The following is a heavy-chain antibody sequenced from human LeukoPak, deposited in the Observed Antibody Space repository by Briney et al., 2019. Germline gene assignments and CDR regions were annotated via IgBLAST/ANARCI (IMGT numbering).Heavy chain of an antibody. Sequence: GRSLRLSCAVSGFTFSSYGMHWVRQAPGKGLEWVAVISYDGSNKYYADSVKGRFTISRDKSKNTLYLQMNSLRAEDTAVYYCAKDLLGGDSGSYYEVGGLGMDVWGQGTTVTVSS. CDR3: AKDLLGGDSGSYYEVGGLGMDV. CDR1: GFTFSSYG. V-gene: IGHV3-30*18. J-gene: IGHJ6*02. D-gene: IGHD1-26*01. CDR2: ISYDGSNK.